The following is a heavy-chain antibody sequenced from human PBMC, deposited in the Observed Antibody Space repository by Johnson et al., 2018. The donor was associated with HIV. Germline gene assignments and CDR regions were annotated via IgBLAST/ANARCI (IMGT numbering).Heavy chain of an antibody. CDR1: GFSFSSYG. CDR2: IPFHGNQQ. Sequence: QVQLVESGGGVVQPGGSLRLSCAASGFSFSSYGMYWARQAPDKGLEWVAYIPFHGNQQYYGDSVKGRFTISRDNSRDTLFLEMNSLRVEDTAVYYCARDPITPYERGPDAFDVWGQGTMVTVSS. D-gene: IGHD2-21*01. J-gene: IGHJ3*01. V-gene: IGHV3-30*02. CDR3: ARDPITPYERGPDAFDV.